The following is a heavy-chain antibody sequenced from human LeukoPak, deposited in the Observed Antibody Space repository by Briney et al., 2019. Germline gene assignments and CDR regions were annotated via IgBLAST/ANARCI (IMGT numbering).Heavy chain of an antibody. Sequence: GGSLRLSCAASGFTFSSYAMSWVRQAPGKGLEWVSAISGSGGSTYYADSVKGRFTISRDNSKNTLYLQMNSLRAKDTAVYYCAKDGGMTTVTTGNYWGQGTLVTVSS. J-gene: IGHJ4*02. CDR3: AKDGGMTTVTTGNY. D-gene: IGHD4-11*01. CDR2: ISGSGGST. V-gene: IGHV3-23*01. CDR1: GFTFSSYA.